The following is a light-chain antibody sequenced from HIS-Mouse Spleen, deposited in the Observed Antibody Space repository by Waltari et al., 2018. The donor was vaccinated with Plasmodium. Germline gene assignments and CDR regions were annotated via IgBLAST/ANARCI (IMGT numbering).Light chain of an antibody. V-gene: IGKV3-15*01. CDR3: QQYNNWSFT. Sequence: EIVMTQSPATLSVSPGERATLSCRASQSVSSNLAWYQQKPGQAPRLLIYGASTRATGSPARFSGSGSVTEFTLTISSLQSEDFAVYYCQQYNNWSFTFGPGTKVDIK. J-gene: IGKJ3*01. CDR1: QSVSSN. CDR2: GAS.